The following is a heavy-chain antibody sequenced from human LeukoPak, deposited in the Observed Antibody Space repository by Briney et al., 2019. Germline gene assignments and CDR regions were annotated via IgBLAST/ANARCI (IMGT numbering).Heavy chain of an antibody. J-gene: IGHJ4*02. D-gene: IGHD1-1*01. CDR2: ISGSGGST. CDR3: AKNSWNDAVGKTDY. Sequence: GGSLRLSCAASGFTFSSYAMSWVRQAPGKGLEWVSAISGSGGSTYYADSVKGRFTISRDNSKNTLYLQMNSLRAEDTAIYYCAKNSWNDAVGKTDYWGQGTLVTVSS. V-gene: IGHV3-23*01. CDR1: GFTFSSYA.